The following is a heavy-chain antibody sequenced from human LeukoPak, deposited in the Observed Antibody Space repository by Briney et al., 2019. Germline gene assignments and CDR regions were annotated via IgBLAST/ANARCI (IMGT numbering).Heavy chain of an antibody. Sequence: GGSLRLSCAASRFTFSSYSMNWVRQAPGKGLEWVSSISSSSSYIYYADSVKGRFTISRDNAKNSLYLQMNSLRAEDTAVYYCARVVTKLEGGHTRHFDYWGQGTLVTVSS. D-gene: IGHD1-26*01. CDR2: ISSSSSYI. J-gene: IGHJ4*02. CDR1: RFTFSSYS. V-gene: IGHV3-21*01. CDR3: ARVVTKLEGGHTRHFDY.